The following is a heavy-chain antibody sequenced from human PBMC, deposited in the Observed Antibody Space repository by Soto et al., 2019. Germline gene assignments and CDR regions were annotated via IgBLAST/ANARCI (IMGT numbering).Heavy chain of an antibody. Sequence: PGGSLRLSCAASGFAFSNYAMGWVRQAPGKGLEWVSSISTSIDATDYADSVKGRFTISRDDSKNPLYLQMNSLRAEDSAVYYCAKDRTVAARNFDYWGQGTQVTVSS. J-gene: IGHJ4*02. CDR2: ISTSIDAT. CDR1: GFAFSNYA. CDR3: AKDRTVAARNFDY. D-gene: IGHD6-6*01. V-gene: IGHV3-23*01.